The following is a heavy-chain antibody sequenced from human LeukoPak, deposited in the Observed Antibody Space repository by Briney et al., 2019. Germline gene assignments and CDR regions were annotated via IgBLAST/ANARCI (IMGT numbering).Heavy chain of an antibody. CDR3: ARHGGIAAAGTAAAYGMDV. Sequence: GESLKISCKGSGYSFTSYWIGWVRQMPGKGLEWMGIIYPGDSDTRYSLSFQGQVTISADKSISTAYLQWSSLKASDTAMYYCARHGGIAAAGTAAAYGMDVWGQGTTVTVSS. CDR1: GYSFTSYW. V-gene: IGHV5-51*01. J-gene: IGHJ6*02. CDR2: IYPGDSDT. D-gene: IGHD6-13*01.